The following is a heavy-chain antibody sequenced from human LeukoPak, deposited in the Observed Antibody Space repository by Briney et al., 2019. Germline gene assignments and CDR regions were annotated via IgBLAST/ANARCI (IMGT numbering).Heavy chain of an antibody. CDR2: INPNTGET. CDR3: ASYPRYSSTPPFDY. Sequence: GASVRVSCKASGYTFTSYGISWARQAPGQGLEWMGWINPNTGETNSAQKFQGRVTMTRDTTINTAYMELTRLTSDDTAVYYCASYPRYSSTPPFDYWGQGTLATVSS. V-gene: IGHV1-2*02. J-gene: IGHJ4*02. CDR1: GYTFTSYG. D-gene: IGHD2-2*01.